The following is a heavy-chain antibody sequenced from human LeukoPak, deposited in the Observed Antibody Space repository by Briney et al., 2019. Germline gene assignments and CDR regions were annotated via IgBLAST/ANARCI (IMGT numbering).Heavy chain of an antibody. D-gene: IGHD2-21*01. Sequence: SETLSLTCAVYGGSFSGYYWSWIRQPPGKGLEWIGEINHSGSTNYNPSLKSRVTISVDTSKNQFSLKLSSVTAADTAVYYCARPCGGGLSPCPDWYFDLWGRGTLVTVSS. J-gene: IGHJ2*01. CDR2: INHSGST. CDR3: ARPCGGGLSPCPDWYFDL. CDR1: GGSFSGYY. V-gene: IGHV4-34*01.